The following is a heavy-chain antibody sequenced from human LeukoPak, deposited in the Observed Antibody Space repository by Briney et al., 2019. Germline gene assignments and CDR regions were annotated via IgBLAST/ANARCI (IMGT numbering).Heavy chain of an antibody. J-gene: IGHJ6*03. Sequence: GGSLRLSCAASGFTFSSYWMSWVRQAPGKGLEWVSSISSRSSYIYYADSVKGRFTISRDNAKNSLYLQVNSLRAEDTAVYYCARDLDYYGSAMDYVNVWGKGTTVTVSS. CDR3: ARDLDYYGSAMDYVNV. CDR2: ISSRSSYI. D-gene: IGHD3-10*01. V-gene: IGHV3-21*01. CDR1: GFTFSSYW.